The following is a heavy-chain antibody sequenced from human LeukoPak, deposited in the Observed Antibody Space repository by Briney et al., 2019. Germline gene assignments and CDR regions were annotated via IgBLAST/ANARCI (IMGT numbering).Heavy chain of an antibody. CDR1: GGTXSSYA. J-gene: IGHJ4*02. V-gene: IGHV1-69*06. CDR3: ACPIVGAASFDY. D-gene: IGHD1-26*01. Sequence: GASVKVSCKASGGTXSSYAISWVRQAPGQGLEWMGGLIPIFGTANYAQRFQGRVTITADTSTSTAYMELNSLRSEDTAVYYCACPIVGAASFDYWGQGTLVTVSS. CDR2: LIPIFGTA.